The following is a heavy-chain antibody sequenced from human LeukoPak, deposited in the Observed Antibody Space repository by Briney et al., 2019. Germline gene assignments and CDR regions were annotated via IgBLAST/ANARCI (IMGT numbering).Heavy chain of an antibody. CDR2: LYSDGDT. CDR1: GLTVTNNY. D-gene: IGHD4-17*01. V-gene: IGHV3-66*01. Sequence: HPGGSLILSCAASGLTVTNNYWHWVRQPPGKGPEWISILYSDGDTKYADSVKGRFTFSRDSSRSTLYLQMNGLRAEDTAVYYCTYGDYPLTYWGQGTLVSVSS. J-gene: IGHJ4*02. CDR3: TYGDYPLTY.